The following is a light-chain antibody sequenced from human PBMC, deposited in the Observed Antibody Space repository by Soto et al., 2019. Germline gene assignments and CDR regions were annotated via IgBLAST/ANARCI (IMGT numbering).Light chain of an antibody. CDR3: CADTSVV. Sequence: QSALTQPRSVSGSPGQSVAISCTGTSSDVGGYNYVSWYQQHPGKAPKLIIYDVSARPSGVPDRFSGSKSGNTASLTISGLQAEDEADYYCCADTSVVFGGGTKLTVL. CDR1: SSDVGGYNY. V-gene: IGLV2-11*01. J-gene: IGLJ2*01. CDR2: DVS.